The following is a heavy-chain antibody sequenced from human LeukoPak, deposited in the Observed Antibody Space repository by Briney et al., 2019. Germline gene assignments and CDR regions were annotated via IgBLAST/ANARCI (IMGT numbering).Heavy chain of an antibody. J-gene: IGHJ5*02. CDR3: ARGPARRWFDP. V-gene: IGHV4-34*01. CDR2: INHSGST. CDR1: GGSFSGYY. Sequence: SETLSLTCAVYGGSFSGYYWSWIRQPPGKGLEWIGEINHSGSTNYNPSLKSRVTISVDTSKNQFALKLSSVTAADTAVYYCARGPARRWFDPWGQGTLVTVSS. D-gene: IGHD1-14*01.